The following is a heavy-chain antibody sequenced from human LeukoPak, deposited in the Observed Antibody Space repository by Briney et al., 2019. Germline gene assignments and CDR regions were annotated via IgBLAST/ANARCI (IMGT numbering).Heavy chain of an antibody. J-gene: IGHJ4*02. CDR3: ARAQLGVSAGDY. Sequence: GGSLRLSCAASGFTFSSYAMSWVRQAPRKGLEWVANIKQDGSEKYYVDSVKGRLTTSRDNAKNSLYLQMNSLRAEDTAVYYCARAQLGVSAGDYWGQGTLVTVSS. D-gene: IGHD2-8*02. CDR2: IKQDGSEK. V-gene: IGHV3-7*01. CDR1: GFTFSSYA.